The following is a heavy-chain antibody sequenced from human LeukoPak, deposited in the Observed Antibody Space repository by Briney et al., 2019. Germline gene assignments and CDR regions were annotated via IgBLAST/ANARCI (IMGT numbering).Heavy chain of an antibody. CDR2: ISGSGVST. CDR1: GFTFSSYA. V-gene: IGHV3-23*01. J-gene: IGHJ4*02. CDR3: AKDLHDSSGYYYR. Sequence: GGSLRLSCAASGFTFSSYAMSWVRQAPGKGLEWVSAISGSGVSTYYADSVKGRFTISRDNSKSTLYLQMNSLRAEDTAVYYCAKDLHDSSGYYYRWGQGTLVTVSS. D-gene: IGHD3-22*01.